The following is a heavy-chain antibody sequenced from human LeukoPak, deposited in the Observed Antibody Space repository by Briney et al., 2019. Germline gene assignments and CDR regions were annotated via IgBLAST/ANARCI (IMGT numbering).Heavy chain of an antibody. J-gene: IGHJ4*02. CDR2: ISGSGGST. V-gene: IGHV3-23*01. Sequence: GGSLRLSCAASGFTFSGYAMSWVRQAPGRGLEWVSTISGSGGSTYYADSVKGRFTISRDNSKNTLYLQMNSLRAEDTAVYYCAKGTYYPNYYFDYWGLGTLVTVSS. CDR1: GFTFSGYA. CDR3: AKGTYYPNYYFDY. D-gene: IGHD2-21*01.